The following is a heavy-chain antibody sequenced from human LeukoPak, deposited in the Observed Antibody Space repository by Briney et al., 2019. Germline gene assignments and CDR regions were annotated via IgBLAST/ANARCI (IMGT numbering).Heavy chain of an antibody. V-gene: IGHV1-18*01. Sequence: ASVKVSCKASGYTFSNYGISWVRQAPGQGLEWMGWISTYNGYTNYAQKLQGRVTMTTDTSTSTAYVELRSLRSDDTAVYYCARGLQENLAWLTAFSAFDIWGQGTMVTVSS. J-gene: IGHJ3*02. CDR1: GYTFSNYG. CDR2: ISTYNGYT. CDR3: ARGLQENLAWLTAFSAFDI. D-gene: IGHD6-19*01.